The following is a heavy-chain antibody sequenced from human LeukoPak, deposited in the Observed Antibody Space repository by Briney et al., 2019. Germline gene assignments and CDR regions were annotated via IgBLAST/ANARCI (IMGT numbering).Heavy chain of an antibody. CDR1: GFTFSSYA. CDR2: ISYDGSNK. CDR3: AREGVPFTTNYYYYMDV. Sequence: GGSLRLSCAASGFTFSSYAMHWVRQAPGKGLEWVAVISYDGSNKYYADSVKGRFTISRDNSKNTLYLQMNSLRAEDTAVYYCAREGVPFTTNYYYYMDVWGKGTTVTVSS. D-gene: IGHD4-17*01. V-gene: IGHV3-30-3*01. J-gene: IGHJ6*03.